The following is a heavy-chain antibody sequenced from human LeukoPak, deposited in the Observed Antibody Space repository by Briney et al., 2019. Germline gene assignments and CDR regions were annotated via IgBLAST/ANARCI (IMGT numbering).Heavy chain of an antibody. CDR3: AKWGPHCVGDYCPALDS. V-gene: IGHV3-7*01. J-gene: IGHJ4*02. CDR2: INQDGSKK. Sequence: QPGGSLRLSCVASRFTFSNYWMSWVRQAPGKGLEWVANINQDGSKKPYADSMKGRFTISRDNAKESLYLQLNGLRADDTAVYYCAKWGPHCVGDYCPALDSWGQGTLVTVSS. D-gene: IGHD2-21*02. CDR1: RFTFSNYW.